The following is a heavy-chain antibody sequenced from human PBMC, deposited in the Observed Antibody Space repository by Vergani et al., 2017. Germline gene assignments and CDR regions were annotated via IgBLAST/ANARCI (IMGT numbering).Heavy chain of an antibody. J-gene: IGHJ6*02. CDR1: GFTFSDYY. V-gene: IGHV3-11*04. Sequence: LEESGGGLVKPGGSLRLSCAASGFTFSDYYMSWIRQAPGKGLEWVSHISHGASTASYTDSVTGRFTFSRDNDNNSLTLNMTTLRVEDTACYYCAKNHFISTTRHYYAMDFWGQGTTVTVSS. CDR3: AKNHFISTTRHYYAMDF. CDR2: ISHGASTA. D-gene: IGHD1-1*01.